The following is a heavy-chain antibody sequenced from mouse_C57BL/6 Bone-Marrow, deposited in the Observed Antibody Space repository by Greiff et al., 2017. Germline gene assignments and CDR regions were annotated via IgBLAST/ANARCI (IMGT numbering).Heavy chain of an antibody. V-gene: IGHV5-15*01. CDR2: ISNLAYSI. CDR1: GFTFSDYG. J-gene: IGHJ4*01. CDR3: ARQGFYYGSPYARDY. D-gene: IGHD1-1*01. Sequence: EVTLMESGGGLVQPGGSLKLSCAASGFTFSDYGMAWVRQAPRKGPEWLAFISNLAYSIYYADPVTGRFTISRENAKHTLYLEMSSLRSEDTAMYCCARQGFYYGSPYARDYWGQGTSVTVSS.